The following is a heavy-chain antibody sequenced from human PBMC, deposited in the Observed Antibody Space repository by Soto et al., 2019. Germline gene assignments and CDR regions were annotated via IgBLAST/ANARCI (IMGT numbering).Heavy chain of an antibody. Sequence: TSETLSLTCTVSGGSISSSSYYWGCIRQPPGKGLEWIASIDYTGNTFYNPSLTSRVTISVDTSKNQFSLKVTPVTAADTAVYYCARINKGYGTDSWGQGTLVTVSS. J-gene: IGHJ4*02. CDR3: ARINKGYGTDS. CDR2: IDYTGNT. V-gene: IGHV4-39*01. D-gene: IGHD5-18*01. CDR1: GGSISSSSYY.